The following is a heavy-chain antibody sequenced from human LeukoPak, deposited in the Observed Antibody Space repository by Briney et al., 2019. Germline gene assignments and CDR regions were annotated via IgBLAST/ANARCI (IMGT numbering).Heavy chain of an antibody. D-gene: IGHD2-21*02. CDR2: IKHSGST. CDR3: ARGDYYFDH. V-gene: IGHV4-34*01. Sequence: SETLSLTCAVYGGSFRGYYWSWIRQPPGKGLEWIGEIKHSGSTNYNPSLKSRATISVDTSKNQFSLKLSSVTAADTAVYYCARGDYYFDHWGQGTLVTVS. J-gene: IGHJ4*02. CDR1: GGSFRGYY.